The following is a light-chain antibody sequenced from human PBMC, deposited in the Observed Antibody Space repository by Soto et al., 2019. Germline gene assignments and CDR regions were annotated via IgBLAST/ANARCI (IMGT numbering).Light chain of an antibody. J-gene: IGLJ1*01. CDR1: SSDVGVYDY. Sequence: QSALTQPASVYGSPGQSITISCTGTSSDVGVYDYVSWYQLHPGKAPKLMVFEVSNRPSGVSYRFSGSKSGNTASLTISGLQAEDEADYFCSSYSISTAYLFGPGTKLTVL. CDR2: EVS. V-gene: IGLV2-14*01. CDR3: SSYSISTAYL.